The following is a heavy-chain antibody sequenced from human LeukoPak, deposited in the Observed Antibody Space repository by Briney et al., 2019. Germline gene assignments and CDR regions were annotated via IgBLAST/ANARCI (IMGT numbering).Heavy chain of an antibody. CDR2: ISAYNGNT. D-gene: IGHD1-1*01. J-gene: IGHJ4*02. V-gene: IGHV1-18*01. CDR1: VYTFTSYG. CDR3: ARDGDWNGRRAEWVGY. Sequence: GASVKVSCKASVYTFTSYGISWVRQAPGQGLEWMGWISAYNGNTNYAQKLQGRVTMTTDTSTSTAYMELRSLRSDDTAVYYCARDGDWNGRRAEWVGYWGQGTLVTVSS.